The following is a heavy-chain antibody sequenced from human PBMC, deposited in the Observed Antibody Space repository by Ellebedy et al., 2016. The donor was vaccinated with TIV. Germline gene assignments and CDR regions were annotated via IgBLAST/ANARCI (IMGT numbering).Heavy chain of an antibody. D-gene: IGHD6-19*01. CDR2: INPNSGGT. Sequence: ASVKVSCKASGYTFTGYYMHWVRQAPGQGLEWMGWINPNSGGTNYAQKFQGRVTMTRDTSISTAYMELSRLRSDDTAVYYCARVHSSGWYGTSAFDIWGQGTMVTVSS. V-gene: IGHV1-2*02. CDR3: ARVHSSGWYGTSAFDI. CDR1: GYTFTGYY. J-gene: IGHJ3*02.